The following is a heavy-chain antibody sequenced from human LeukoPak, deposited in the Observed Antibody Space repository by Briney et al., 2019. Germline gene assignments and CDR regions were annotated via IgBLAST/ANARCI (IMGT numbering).Heavy chain of an antibody. CDR2: IYHSGST. Sequence: PSETLCLTCAVSGYSISSGYYWGWIRQPPGTGLEWIGSIYHSGSTYCNPSLKSRVTISVDTSKNQFSLKLSSVTAADTAVYYCARALRLSGWYPWFDPWGQGTLVTVSS. D-gene: IGHD6-19*01. J-gene: IGHJ5*02. CDR3: ARALRLSGWYPWFDP. CDR1: GYSISSGYY. V-gene: IGHV4-38-2*01.